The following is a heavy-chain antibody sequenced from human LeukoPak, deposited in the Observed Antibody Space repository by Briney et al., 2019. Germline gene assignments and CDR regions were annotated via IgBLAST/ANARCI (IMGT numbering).Heavy chain of an antibody. J-gene: IGHJ4*02. CDR3: ARFSMVRGVIMAFDY. Sequence: ASVKVSCKASGYTFTGYYMHWVRQAPGQGLEWMGWNNPDSGGTNYAQKFQGRVTMTRDTSISTAYMELSRLRSDDTAVYYCARFSMVRGVIMAFDYWGQGTLVTVSS. CDR1: GYTFTGYY. CDR2: NNPDSGGT. D-gene: IGHD3-10*01. V-gene: IGHV1-2*02.